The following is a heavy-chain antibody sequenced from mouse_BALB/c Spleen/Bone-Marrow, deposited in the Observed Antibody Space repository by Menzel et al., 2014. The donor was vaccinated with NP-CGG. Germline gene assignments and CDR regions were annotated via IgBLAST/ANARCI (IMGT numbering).Heavy chain of an antibody. CDR3: ARLGYYGWFAY. J-gene: IGHJ3*01. CDR2: MNPYSSTI. CDR1: GFDFSRYW. V-gene: IGHV4-1*02. D-gene: IGHD2-3*01. Sequence: EVKLVESGGGLVQPGGSLKLSCAASGFDFSRYWMSWVRQAPGKGLEWIGEMNPYSSTIDYTPSLKDKFIISRDNAKNTLYLQMSKVRSEDTALYCCARLGYYGWFAYWGQGTLVTVSA.